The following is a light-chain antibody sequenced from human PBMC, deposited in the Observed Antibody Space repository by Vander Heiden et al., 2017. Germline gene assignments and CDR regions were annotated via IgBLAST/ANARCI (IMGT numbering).Light chain of an antibody. Sequence: HSVLTQPPSASGTPGQRVTISCSGSSSNIGSNTVNWYQQLPGTDPKLLIVSKDQRPSGVPDRCSGSKSGTSASRATSGLQSEDEADDVCAEWDDSLNGLVFGGGTKLTVL. CDR1: SSNIGSNT. CDR2: SKD. J-gene: IGLJ3*02. CDR3: AEWDDSLNGLV. V-gene: IGLV1-44*01.